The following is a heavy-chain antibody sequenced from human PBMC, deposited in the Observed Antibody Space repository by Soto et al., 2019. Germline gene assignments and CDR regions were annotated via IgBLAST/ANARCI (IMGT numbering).Heavy chain of an antibody. CDR2: ISAYNGNT. V-gene: IGHV1-18*01. Sequence: ASVKVSCKASGYTFTSYGISWVRQAPGQGLEWMGWISAYNGNTKYTQKVQGRVTMTTDTSTSTAYMELRSLRSDDTAVYYCARLNYDIVRAFDIWGQGTMVTVS. CDR1: GYTFTSYG. D-gene: IGHD3-9*01. CDR3: ARLNYDIVRAFDI. J-gene: IGHJ3*02.